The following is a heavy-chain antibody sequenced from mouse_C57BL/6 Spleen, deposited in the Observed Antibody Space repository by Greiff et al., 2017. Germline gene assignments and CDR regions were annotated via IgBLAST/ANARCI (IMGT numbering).Heavy chain of an antibody. V-gene: IGHV1-52*01. Sequence: QVQLQQPGAELVRPGSSVKLSCKASGYTFTSYWMHWVKQRPIQGLEWIGNIDPSDSATHYNQKYKDKATLTVDKSSSTAYMQLSSLTSEDSAVYYCARNGYGGLAYWGQGTLVTVSA. CDR2: IDPSDSAT. J-gene: IGHJ3*01. CDR3: ARNGYGGLAY. D-gene: IGHD2-2*01. CDR1: GYTFTSYW.